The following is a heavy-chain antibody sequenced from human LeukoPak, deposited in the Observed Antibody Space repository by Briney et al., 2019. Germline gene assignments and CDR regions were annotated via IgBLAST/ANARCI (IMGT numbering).Heavy chain of an antibody. CDR3: ARGRPHGNDY. CDR2: IASDGSST. Sequence: GGSLRLSCAASGFIFSSYWMNWVRQAPGKGLVWVSRIASDGSSTTYADSVKGRFSISRDNAKNTLYLQMNSLRVEDTAEYYCARGRPHGNDYWGQGTLVTVSP. D-gene: IGHD4-23*01. V-gene: IGHV3-74*01. J-gene: IGHJ4*02. CDR1: GFIFSSYW.